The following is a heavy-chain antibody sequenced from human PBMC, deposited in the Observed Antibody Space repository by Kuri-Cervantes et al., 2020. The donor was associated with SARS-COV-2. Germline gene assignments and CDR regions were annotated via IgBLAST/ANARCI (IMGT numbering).Heavy chain of an antibody. J-gene: IGHJ4*02. CDR3: AKDRVGVQDF. CDR2: ISHDGKNK. D-gene: IGHD2-21*01. Sequence: GGSLRLSCAASGFTFSSYAMHWVRQAPGKGLEWVAVISHDGKNKKCIASGKGRFTISRDNSQKTLYLHMKSLRSEDTAMYYCAKDRVGVQDFWGQGTLVTVSS. CDR1: GFTFSSYA. V-gene: IGHV3-30*18.